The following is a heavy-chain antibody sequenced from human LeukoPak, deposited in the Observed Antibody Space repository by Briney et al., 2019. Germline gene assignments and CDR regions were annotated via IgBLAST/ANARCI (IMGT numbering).Heavy chain of an antibody. V-gene: IGHV4-59*01. CDR3: ARLGFCSGGSCHPDH. CDR1: GGSNSSYY. Sequence: SETLSLTCTVSGGSNSSYYWSWVRQPPGEGLEWIGHIYYTGSTYYNPSLKSRVTISLDTSKNQFSLKLSSVTAADSALYYCARLGFCSGGSCHPDHWGQGTLVTVSS. CDR2: IYYTGST. J-gene: IGHJ4*02. D-gene: IGHD2-15*01.